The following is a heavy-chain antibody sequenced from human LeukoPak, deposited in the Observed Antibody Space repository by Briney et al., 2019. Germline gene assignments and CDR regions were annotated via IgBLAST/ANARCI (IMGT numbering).Heavy chain of an antibody. CDR2: IYHSGST. Sequence: SETLSLTCTVSGYSISSGYYWGWIRQPLGKGLEWIGSIYHSGSTYYNPSLKSRVTISVDTSKNQFSLKLSSVTAADTAVYYCASSPRGWGWFDPWGQGTLVTVSS. CDR1: GYSISSGYY. D-gene: IGHD3-10*01. CDR3: ASSPRGWGWFDP. V-gene: IGHV4-38-2*02. J-gene: IGHJ5*02.